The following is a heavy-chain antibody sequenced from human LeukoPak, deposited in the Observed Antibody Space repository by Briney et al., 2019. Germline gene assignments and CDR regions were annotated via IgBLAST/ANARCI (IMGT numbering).Heavy chain of an antibody. D-gene: IGHD3-9*01. V-gene: IGHV3-23*01. J-gene: IGHJ5*02. CDR2: ISGSGGST. CDR1: GFTFSSYA. CDR3: AKDRSYYDILTGYYSFGWFDP. Sequence: GWSLRLSCVSSGFTFSSYAMSWVRQAPGKGLEWVSAISGSGGSTYYADSVKGRFTISRDNSKNTLYLQMNSLRAEDTAVYYCAKDRSYYDILTGYYSFGWFDPWGQGTLVTVSS.